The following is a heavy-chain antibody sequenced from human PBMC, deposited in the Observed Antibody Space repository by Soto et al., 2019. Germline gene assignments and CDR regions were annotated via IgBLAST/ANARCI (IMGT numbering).Heavy chain of an antibody. D-gene: IGHD2-2*03. CDR2: IYYSGST. CDR1: GGSISSGGYY. V-gene: IGHV4-31*03. Sequence: QVQLQESGPGLVKPSQTLSLTCTVSGGSISSGGYYWSWIRQHPGKGLEWIGYIYYSGSTYYNPSLKSRVTISVDTSKNHVSLKLSSVTAADTAVYYCARVFPGGYCSSTSCYVADPWGQGTLVTVSS. CDR3: ARVFPGGYCSSTSCYVADP. J-gene: IGHJ5*02.